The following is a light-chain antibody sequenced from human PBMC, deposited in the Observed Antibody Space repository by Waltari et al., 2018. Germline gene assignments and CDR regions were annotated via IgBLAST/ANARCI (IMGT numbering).Light chain of an antibody. J-gene: IGKJ3*01. CDR3: QQRSDWPLVT. CDR2: YAS. V-gene: IGKV3-11*01. Sequence: EIVLTHSPPTVSVSRGESPTLPCRASQSVSSYLAWYQQKPGQAPRPLIYYASNRAPGIPARFSGSGSGTDFTLTISSLEAEDFAVYYCQQRSDWPLVTFGPGTKVDIK. CDR1: QSVSSY.